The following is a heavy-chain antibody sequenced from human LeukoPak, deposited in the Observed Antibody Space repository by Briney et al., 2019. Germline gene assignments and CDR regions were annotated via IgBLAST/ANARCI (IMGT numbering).Heavy chain of an antibody. CDR3: ARIGNSSSWYHHWYYYYYMDV. Sequence: GGSLRLSCAASGFTFSSYSMNWIRQAPGKGLEWVAFIRYDGSNEYYADSVKGRFTISRDNAKNSLYLQMNSLRAEDTAVYYCARIGNSSSWYHHWYYYYYMDVWGKGTTVTVSS. V-gene: IGHV3-33*08. CDR2: IRYDGSNE. J-gene: IGHJ6*03. CDR1: GFTFSSYS. D-gene: IGHD6-13*01.